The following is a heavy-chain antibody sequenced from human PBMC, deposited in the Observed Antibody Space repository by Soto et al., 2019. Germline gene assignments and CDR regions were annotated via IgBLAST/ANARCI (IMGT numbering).Heavy chain of an antibody. CDR1: GFTFNNYG. J-gene: IGHJ4*02. CDR3: AGGWYFFDY. Sequence: GGSLRLSCAASGFTFNNYGMHWARQAPGKGLEWVAGISYDGSNKYYADSVKGRFTISRDNSRNTLYLQMDSLRAEDTAVYYCAGGWYFFDYCGQGTLVTVS. V-gene: IGHV3-30*03. CDR2: ISYDGSNK. D-gene: IGHD6-19*01.